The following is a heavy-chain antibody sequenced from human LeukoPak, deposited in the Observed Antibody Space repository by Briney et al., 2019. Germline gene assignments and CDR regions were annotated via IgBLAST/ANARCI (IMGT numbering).Heavy chain of an antibody. CDR3: ARGVPEYYDFWSGYFYYFDH. CDR2: IYYSGST. J-gene: IGHJ4*02. Sequence: SETLSLTCTVSGGSISSYYWSWIRQPPGKGLEWIGYIYYSGSTNYNPSLKSRVTISVDTSKNQFSLKLASVTAADTAVYYCARGVPEYYDFWSGYFYYFDHWGQGTLVTVSS. CDR1: GGSISSYY. V-gene: IGHV4-59*01. D-gene: IGHD3-3*01.